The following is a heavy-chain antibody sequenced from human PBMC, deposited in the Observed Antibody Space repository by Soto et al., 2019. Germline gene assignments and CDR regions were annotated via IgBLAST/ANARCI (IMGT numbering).Heavy chain of an antibody. D-gene: IGHD1-1*01. Sequence: QVQLVQSGAEVKKPGSSVKVSCKASGGTFSSYAISWVRQAPGQGLEWMGGIIPIFGTANYAQKFQGRVTITADESTSTAYMELSSLRSEDTAVYFCARDGRQPEDLQQEYFQHWGQGTLVTVSS. J-gene: IGHJ1*01. CDR3: ARDGRQPEDLQQEYFQH. CDR1: GGTFSSYA. CDR2: IIPIFGTA. V-gene: IGHV1-69*01.